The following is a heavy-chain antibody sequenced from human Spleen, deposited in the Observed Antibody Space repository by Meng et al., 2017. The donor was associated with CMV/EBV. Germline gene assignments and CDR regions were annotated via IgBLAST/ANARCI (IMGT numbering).Heavy chain of an antibody. Sequence: SETLSLTCTVSGGSINSSTYYWGWIRQPPGKGLEWIGSIYYSGSTYYNPSLKSRVTISVDTSKNQFSLKLSSVTAADTAVYYCARLPDSSGYYVYYYYGMDVWGQGTTVTVSS. CDR1: GGSINSSTYY. CDR2: IYYSGST. V-gene: IGHV4-39*01. D-gene: IGHD3-22*01. CDR3: ARLPDSSGYYVYYYYGMDV. J-gene: IGHJ6*02.